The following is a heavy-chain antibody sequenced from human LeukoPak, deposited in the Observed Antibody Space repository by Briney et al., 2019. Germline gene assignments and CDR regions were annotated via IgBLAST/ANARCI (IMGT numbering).Heavy chain of an antibody. CDR2: INADWSST. V-gene: IGHV3-74*01. J-gene: IGHJ5*02. CDR3: ARDAREGLGYGYEAGWFDP. D-gene: IGHD5-18*01. CDR1: GFTFISYW. Sequence: GGSLRLSCAASGFTFISYWMHWVRQDPGKGRVWVSRINADWSSTSYADSGKGLSTNSRKNAKNPLYLQMNSPRAEDTAVYYCARDAREGLGYGYEAGWFDPWGQGTLVTVSS.